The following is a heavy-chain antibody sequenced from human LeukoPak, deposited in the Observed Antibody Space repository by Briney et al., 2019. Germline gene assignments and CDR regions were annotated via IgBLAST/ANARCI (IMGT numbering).Heavy chain of an antibody. Sequence: SETLSLTCAVYGGSFSGYYWSWIRQPPGKGLEWIGEINHSGSTNYNPSLKSRVTISVDTSKNQFSLKLSSVTAADTAVYYCARREYYYDSSGYYKIWGQGTLVTVSS. V-gene: IGHV4-34*01. CDR1: GGSFSGYY. D-gene: IGHD3-22*01. CDR3: ARREYYYDSSGYYKI. CDR2: INHSGST. J-gene: IGHJ4*02.